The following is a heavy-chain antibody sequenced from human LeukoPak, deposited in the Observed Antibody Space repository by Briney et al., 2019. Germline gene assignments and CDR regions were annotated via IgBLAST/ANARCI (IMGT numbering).Heavy chain of an antibody. CDR2: IYIDGSRT. J-gene: IGHJ3*02. CDR3: TRSGRGGAFDI. CDR1: GFSLSNYW. Sequence: GGSLRLSCAGSGFSLSNYWMHWVRQGPGKGLAWVSRIYIDGSRTTYADSVKGWFTISGDNAKNTLYLQMNSLRADDTAVYYCTRSGRGGAFDIWGQGTMVIVSS. V-gene: IGHV3-74*03. D-gene: IGHD1-26*01.